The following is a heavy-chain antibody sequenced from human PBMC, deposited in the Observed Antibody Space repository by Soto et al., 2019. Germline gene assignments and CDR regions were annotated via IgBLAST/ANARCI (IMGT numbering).Heavy chain of an antibody. J-gene: IGHJ5*02. CDR3: AGHITGTTGWFDP. D-gene: IGHD1-7*01. V-gene: IGHV4-39*01. Sequence: SETLSLTCTVSGGSISSSSYYWGWIRQPPGKGLEWIGSIYYSGSTYYNPSLKSRVTISVDTSKNQFSLKLSSVTAADTAVYYCAGHITGTTGWFDPWGQGTLVTVSS. CDR2: IYYSGST. CDR1: GGSISSSSYY.